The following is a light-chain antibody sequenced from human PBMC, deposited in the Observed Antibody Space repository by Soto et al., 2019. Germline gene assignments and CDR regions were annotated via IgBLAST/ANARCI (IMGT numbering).Light chain of an antibody. J-gene: IGLJ2*01. V-gene: IGLV4-69*01. Sequence: QAVVTQSPSASASLGASVKLTCTLSSGHSNYAIAWHQQQPEKGPRYLMTLNSDGSHTKGDGIPDRFSGSNSGAERYLTISSLQSEDEADYYCQTWGTGIVVFGGGTKLTVL. CDR1: SGHSNYA. CDR2: LNSDGSH. CDR3: QTWGTGIVV.